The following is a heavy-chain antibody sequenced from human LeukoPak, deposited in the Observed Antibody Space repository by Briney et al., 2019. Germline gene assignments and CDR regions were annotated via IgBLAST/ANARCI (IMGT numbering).Heavy chain of an antibody. CDR2: IYTSGST. CDR3: ARDPNTMVHLSWFDP. Sequence: PSETLSLTCTVSGGSISSYYWSWIRQPAGKGLEWIGRIYTSGSTNYNPSLKSRVTMSVDTSKNQFSLKLSSVTAADTAVYYCARDPNTMVHLSWFDPWGQGTLVTVSS. V-gene: IGHV4-4*07. D-gene: IGHD3-10*01. CDR1: GGSISSYY. J-gene: IGHJ5*02.